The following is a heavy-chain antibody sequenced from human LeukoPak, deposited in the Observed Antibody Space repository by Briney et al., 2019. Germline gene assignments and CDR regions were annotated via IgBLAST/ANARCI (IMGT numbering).Heavy chain of an antibody. CDR3: AREAHQLRSTYDDAFDI. J-gene: IGHJ3*02. Sequence: GSSVKVSCKASGGTFSSYAISWVRQAPGQGLEWMGWISAYNGNTNYAQKLQGRVTMTRDTSISTASMELRRLRSDDTAVYYCAREAHQLRSTYDDAFDIWGQGTMVTVSS. V-gene: IGHV1-18*01. CDR2: ISAYNGNT. CDR1: GGTFSSYA. D-gene: IGHD3-3*01.